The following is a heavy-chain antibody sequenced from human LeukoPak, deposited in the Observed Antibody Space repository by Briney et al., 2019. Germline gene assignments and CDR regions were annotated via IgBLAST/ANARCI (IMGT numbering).Heavy chain of an antibody. CDR3: ARGLQGTVVTYYGMDV. V-gene: IGHV4-34*01. CDR1: GGSSSGYY. Sequence: PSETLSLTCAVYGGSSSGYYWSWIRQPPGKGLEWIGEINHSGSTNYNPSLKSRVTISVDTSKNQFSLKLSSVTAADTAVYYCARGLQGTVVTYYGMDVWGQGTTVTVSS. J-gene: IGHJ6*02. D-gene: IGHD4-23*01. CDR2: INHSGST.